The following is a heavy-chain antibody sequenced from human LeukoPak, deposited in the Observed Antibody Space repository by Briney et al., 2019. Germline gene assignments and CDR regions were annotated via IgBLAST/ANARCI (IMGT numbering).Heavy chain of an antibody. V-gene: IGHV3-66*01. CDR3: ARARTTVTSMDFDY. CDR1: GFTVSSNY. Sequence: PGGSLRLSCAASGFTVSSNYKSWVRQAPGKGLEWVSVIYSGGSTYYADSVKGRFTISRDNSKNTLYLQMNSLRAEDTAVYYCARARTTVTSMDFDYWGQGTLVTVSS. D-gene: IGHD4-17*01. CDR2: IYSGGST. J-gene: IGHJ4*02.